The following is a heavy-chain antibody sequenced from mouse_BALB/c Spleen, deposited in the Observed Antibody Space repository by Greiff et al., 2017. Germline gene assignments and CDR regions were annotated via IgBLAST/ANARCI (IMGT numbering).Heavy chain of an antibody. CDR3: ARTGRRGRYFDY. Sequence: VQLQQSGAELMKPGASVKISCKATGYTFSSYWIEWVKQRPGHGLEWIGEILPGSGSTNYNEKFKGKATFTADTSSNTAYMQLSSLTSEDSAVYYCARTGRRGRYFDYWGQGTTLTVSS. CDR1: GYTFSSYW. V-gene: IGHV1-9*01. CDR2: ILPGSGST. J-gene: IGHJ2*01. D-gene: IGHD2-12*01.